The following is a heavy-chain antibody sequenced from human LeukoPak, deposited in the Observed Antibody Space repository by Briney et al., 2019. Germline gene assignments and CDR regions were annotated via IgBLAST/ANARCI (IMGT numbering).Heavy chain of an antibody. CDR1: GGSISSYY. CDR2: IYHSGST. V-gene: IGHV4-38-2*02. Sequence: SETLSLTCTVSGGSISSYYWSWIRQPPGKGLEWIGSIYHSGSTYYNPSLKSRVTISVDTSKNQFSLKLSSVTAADTAVYYCARDLAIAVAALDYWGQGTLVTVSS. CDR3: ARDLAIAVAALDY. D-gene: IGHD6-19*01. J-gene: IGHJ4*02.